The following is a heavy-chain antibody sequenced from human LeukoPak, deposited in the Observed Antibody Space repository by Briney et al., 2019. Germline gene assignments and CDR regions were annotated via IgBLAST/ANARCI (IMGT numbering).Heavy chain of an antibody. V-gene: IGHV3-7*03. D-gene: IGHD3-22*01. J-gene: IGHJ4*02. CDR1: GFTFSNYW. CDR2: IKQDGSEQ. CDR3: ARSGSLDY. Sequence: GGSLRLSCAASGFTFSNYWMSWVRQAPGKGLEWVAKIKQDGSEQYYVDSVKGRFTISRDNAKNSLYLQMNSLRAEDTAVYYCARSGSLDYWGQGTLVTVSS.